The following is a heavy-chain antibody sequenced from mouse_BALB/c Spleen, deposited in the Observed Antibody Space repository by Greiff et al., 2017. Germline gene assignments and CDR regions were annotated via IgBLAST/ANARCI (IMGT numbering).Heavy chain of an antibody. Sequence: DVMLVESGGGLVQPGGSRKLSCAASGFTFSSFGMHWVRQAPEKGLEWVAYISSGSSTIYYADTVKGRFTISRDNPKNTLFLQMTSLRSEDTAMYYCARSGGNYVFDYWGQGTTLTVSS. D-gene: IGHD2-1*01. J-gene: IGHJ2*01. CDR2: ISSGSSTI. CDR1: GFTFSSFG. V-gene: IGHV5-17*02. CDR3: ARSGGNYVFDY.